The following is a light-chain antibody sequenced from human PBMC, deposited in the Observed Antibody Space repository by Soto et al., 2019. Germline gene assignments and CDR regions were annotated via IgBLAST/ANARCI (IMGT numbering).Light chain of an antibody. V-gene: IGLV2-14*01. Sequence: QSALTQPASASGSPGQSVTISCTGTTNDVGSYEYVSWYQHHPGKAPRLMIYEVVQRPSGVSNRFSGSKSGNTASLTISGLQAADEADYFCSSYTGSNTYVFGSGTK. CDR3: SSYTGSNTYV. CDR1: TNDVGSYEY. J-gene: IGLJ1*01. CDR2: EVV.